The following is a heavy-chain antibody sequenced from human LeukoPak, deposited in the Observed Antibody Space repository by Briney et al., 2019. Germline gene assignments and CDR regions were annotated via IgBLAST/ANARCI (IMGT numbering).Heavy chain of an antibody. J-gene: IGHJ4*02. CDR1: GYTFTGYY. CDR3: ARSRWELLDY. Sequence: GASVKVSCKASGYTFTGYYMHWVLQAPGQGVEWMGWINPNSGGTNYAQKFQDRVAMTRDASISTAYMELSRLRSDDTAVYYCARSRWELLDYWGQGTLVTVSS. CDR2: INPNSGGT. V-gene: IGHV1-2*02. D-gene: IGHD1-26*01.